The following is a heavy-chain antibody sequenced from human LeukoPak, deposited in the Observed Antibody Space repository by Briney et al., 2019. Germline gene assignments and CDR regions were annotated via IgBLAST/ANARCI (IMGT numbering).Heavy chain of an antibody. CDR1: GGSISSSSYY. J-gene: IGHJ3*02. Sequence: PSETLSLTCTVSGGSISSSSYYWGWIRQPPGKGLEWIGSIYYSGSTYYNPSLKSRVTISVDTSKNQFSLKLSSVTAADTAVYYCARSGYSYGADAFDIWGQGTMVTVSS. D-gene: IGHD5-18*01. CDR2: IYYSGST. CDR3: ARSGYSYGADAFDI. V-gene: IGHV4-39*07.